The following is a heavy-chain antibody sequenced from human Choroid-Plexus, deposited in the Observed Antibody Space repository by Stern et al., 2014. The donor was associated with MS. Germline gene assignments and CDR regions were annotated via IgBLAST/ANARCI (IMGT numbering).Heavy chain of an antibody. CDR3: AKDRQYLTYFFDH. V-gene: IGHV3-30*18. CDR2: VSYDGSNK. D-gene: IGHD2/OR15-2a*01. Sequence: VQLVESGGGVVQPGRPLGLSCVASGFTLGSCAMHWVRQAPGKGLEWVAGVSYDGSNKYYANSGKGRFTISRDNSQNTLYMQMSSLRPEDTAVYYCAKDRQYLTYFFDHWGQGSLVTVSS. CDR1: GFTLGSCA. J-gene: IGHJ5*02.